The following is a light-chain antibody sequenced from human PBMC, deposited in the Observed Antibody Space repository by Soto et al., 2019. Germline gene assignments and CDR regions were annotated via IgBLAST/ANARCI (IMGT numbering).Light chain of an antibody. Sequence: EIVLKQSPATLSLSPGERATLSCRASQSVSSYLAWYQQKPGQAPRLLIYDASNRATGIPARFSGSGSGTDFTLTISSLEPEDFAVYYCQQYGSSPKTFGQVANVDIK. CDR1: QSVSSY. CDR3: QQYGSSPKT. V-gene: IGKV3-11*01. J-gene: IGKJ1*01. CDR2: DAS.